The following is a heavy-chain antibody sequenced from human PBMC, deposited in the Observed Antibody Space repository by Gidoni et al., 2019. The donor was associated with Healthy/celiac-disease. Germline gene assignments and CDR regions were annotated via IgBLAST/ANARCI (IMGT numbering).Heavy chain of an antibody. CDR1: GYTFTSSY. CDR3: ARDKGVSGGGSTRGYFDY. D-gene: IGHD6-13*01. CDR2: SNPSGGST. Sequence: QVQLVQSGAEVKKPGASVKVSCKASGYTFTSSYMHWVRQAPGQGLEWMGISNPSGGSTSDAQKCQGRVNMTRDTSTSTVYMELSSLRSEDTAVYYCARDKGVSGGGSTRGYFDYWGQGTLVTVSS. J-gene: IGHJ4*02. V-gene: IGHV1-46*03.